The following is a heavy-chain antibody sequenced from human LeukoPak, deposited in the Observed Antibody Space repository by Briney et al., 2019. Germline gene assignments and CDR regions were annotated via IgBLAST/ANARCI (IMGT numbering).Heavy chain of an antibody. V-gene: IGHV4-38-2*01. Sequence: PSETLSLTCAVSGYSISSGYYWGWIRQPPGKGLEWIGSIYHSGSTYYNPSLKSRVTISVDTSKNQFSLKLSSVTAADTAVYYCACRLLSYYYYVDVWGKGTTVTVSS. CDR1: GYSISSGYY. CDR3: ACRLLSYYYYVDV. J-gene: IGHJ6*03. CDR2: IYHSGST.